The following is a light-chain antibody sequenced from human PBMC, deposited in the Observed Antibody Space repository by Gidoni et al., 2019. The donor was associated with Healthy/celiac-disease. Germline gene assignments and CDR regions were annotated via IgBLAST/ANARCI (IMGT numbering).Light chain of an antibody. CDR1: SSNIGAGYD. CDR2: GNS. CDR3: QSYDSSLSGSVV. V-gene: IGLV1-40*01. Sequence: QSVLTQPPSVSVAPGQRVTISCTGSSSNIGAGYDVHWYQQLPGTAPKLLSYGNSNRPSGVPDRFSGSKSGTSASLAITGLQAEDEADYYCQSYDSSLSGSVVFGGGTKLTVL. J-gene: IGLJ2*01.